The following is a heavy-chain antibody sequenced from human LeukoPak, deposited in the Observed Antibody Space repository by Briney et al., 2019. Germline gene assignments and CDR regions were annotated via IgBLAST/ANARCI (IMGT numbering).Heavy chain of an antibody. CDR3: ARGRANYYDSSGSARTFDI. V-gene: IGHV4-34*01. D-gene: IGHD3-22*01. CDR1: GGSFSGYY. Sequence: SETLSLTCAVYGGSFSGYYWSWIRQPPGKGLEWIGEINHSGSTYYNPSLKSRVTISVDTSKNQFSLKLSSVTAADTAVYYCARGRANYYDSSGSARTFDIWGQGTMVTVSS. J-gene: IGHJ3*02. CDR2: INHSGST.